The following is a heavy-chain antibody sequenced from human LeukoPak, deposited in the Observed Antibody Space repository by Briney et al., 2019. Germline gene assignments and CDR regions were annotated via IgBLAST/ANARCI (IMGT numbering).Heavy chain of an antibody. CDR3: AREDITGTASYFDY. V-gene: IGHV4-59*01. CDR1: GGSISSYY. D-gene: IGHD1-7*01. CDR2: IYYSGST. J-gene: IGHJ4*02. Sequence: SETLSLTCTVSGGSISSYYWSWIRQPPGKGLEWIGHIYYSGSTNYIPSLRSRLTISVDTSKNQFSLKLSSVTAADTAVYYCAREDITGTASYFDYWGQGTLVTVSS.